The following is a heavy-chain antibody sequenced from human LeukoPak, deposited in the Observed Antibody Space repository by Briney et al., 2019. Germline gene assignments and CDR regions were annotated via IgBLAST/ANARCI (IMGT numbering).Heavy chain of an antibody. CDR3: ANYRPPYGGKSGDY. J-gene: IGHJ4*02. V-gene: IGHV3-23*01. Sequence: GGSLRLSCAASGFTFSSYAMSWVRQAPGKWLEWVSAISGSGGSTYYADSVKGRFTISRDNSKNTLYLQMNSLRAEDTAVYCCANYRPPYGGKSGDYWGQGTLVTVSS. D-gene: IGHD4-23*01. CDR2: ISGSGGST. CDR1: GFTFSSYA.